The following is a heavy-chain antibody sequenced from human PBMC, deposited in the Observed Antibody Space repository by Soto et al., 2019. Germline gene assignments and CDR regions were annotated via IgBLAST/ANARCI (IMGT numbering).Heavy chain of an antibody. CDR3: ARGVQSRNYFDY. CDR1: GFTFSDYS. V-gene: IGHV3-21*01. D-gene: IGHD1-1*01. CDR2: ISSSSRNI. Sequence: KTGGSLRLSCAASGFTFSDYSMNWVRQAPGKGLEWVSSISSSSRNIYYADSVKGRFTISRDNAKNSLYLQMNSLTAEDTAVYYCARGVQSRNYFDYWGQGTLVTVSS. J-gene: IGHJ4*02.